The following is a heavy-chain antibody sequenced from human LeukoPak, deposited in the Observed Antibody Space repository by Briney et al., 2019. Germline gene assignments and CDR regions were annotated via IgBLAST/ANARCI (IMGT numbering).Heavy chain of an antibody. J-gene: IGHJ5*02. Sequence: SETLSLTCAVYGGSFSGYYWSWIRQPPGKGLEWIGEINHSGSTNYNPSLKSRVTISVDTSKNQFSLKLSSVTAADTAVYYCARLGSSSWSWGNWFDPWGQGTLVTVSS. V-gene: IGHV4-34*01. CDR2: INHSGST. CDR3: ARLGSSSWSWGNWFDP. D-gene: IGHD6-13*01. CDR1: GGSFSGYY.